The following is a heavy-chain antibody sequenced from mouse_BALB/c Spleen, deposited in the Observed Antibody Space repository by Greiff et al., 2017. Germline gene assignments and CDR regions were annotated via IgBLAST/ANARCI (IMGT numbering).Heavy chain of an antibody. CDR3: ARGRGLRREAWFAY. V-gene: IGHV5-12-1*01. J-gene: IGHJ3*01. D-gene: IGHD2-4*01. CDR2: ISSGGGST. CDR1: GFAFSSYD. Sequence: EVMLVESGGGLVKPGGSLKLSCAASGFAFSSYDMSWVRQTPEKRLEWVAYISSGGGSTYYPDTVKGRFTISRDNAKNTLYLQMSSLKSEDTAMYYCARGRGLRREAWFAYWGQGTLVTVSA.